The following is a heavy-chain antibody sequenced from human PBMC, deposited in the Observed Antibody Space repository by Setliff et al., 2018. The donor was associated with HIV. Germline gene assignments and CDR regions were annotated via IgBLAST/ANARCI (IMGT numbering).Heavy chain of an antibody. V-gene: IGHV4-31*01. Sequence: SETLSLTCTVSGDSITNTNFFWTWVRQDPGKGLEWIGYIYFSGSSTYNPSLKSPVSISVDTSKNQFYLKLSSVTAADTAVYYCERRRVFCNGDSCYPLDSWGQGILVTVSS. CDR3: ERRRVFCNGDSCYPLDS. D-gene: IGHD2-15*01. CDR2: IYFSGSS. CDR1: GDSITNTNFF. J-gene: IGHJ4*02.